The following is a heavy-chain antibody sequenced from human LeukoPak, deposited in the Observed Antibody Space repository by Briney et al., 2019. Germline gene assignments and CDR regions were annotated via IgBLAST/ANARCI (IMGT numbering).Heavy chain of an antibody. V-gene: IGHV4-59*08. CDR3: ARLGGSIAAAGVNWFDP. J-gene: IGHJ5*02. CDR1: GASITSYY. CDR2: IYYSGST. D-gene: IGHD6-13*01. Sequence: PSETLSLTCTVSGASITSYYWSWIRQPPGKALEWIGYIYYSGSTNYNPSLKSRVTISVDTSKNQFSLKLSSVTAADTAVYYCARLGGSIAAAGVNWFDPWGQGTLVTVSS.